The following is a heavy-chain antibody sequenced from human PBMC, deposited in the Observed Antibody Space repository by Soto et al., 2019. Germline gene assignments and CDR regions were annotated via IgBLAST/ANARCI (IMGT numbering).Heavy chain of an antibody. D-gene: IGHD3-22*01. CDR1: GFTFGDYA. Sequence: GGSLRLSCTASGFTFGDYAMSWVRQAPGKGLEWVGFIRSKAYGGTTEYAASVKGRFTISRDDSKSIAYLQMNSLKTEDTAVYYCTRGYYYYDSSGLKGPDFDYWGQGTLVTVYS. V-gene: IGHV3-49*04. CDR2: IRSKAYGGTT. J-gene: IGHJ4*02. CDR3: TRGYYYYDSSGLKGPDFDY.